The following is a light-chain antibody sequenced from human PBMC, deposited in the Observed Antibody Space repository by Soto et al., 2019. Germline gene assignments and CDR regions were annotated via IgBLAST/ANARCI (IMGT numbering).Light chain of an antibody. CDR1: QTISSW. J-gene: IGKJ1*01. CDR3: QHYNSYSEA. Sequence: DIQMTQSPSTLSGSVGDRVTITCRASQTISSWLAWYQQKPGKAPKLLIYKASTLKSGVPSRFGGSGSGTEFTLTISSLQPDDFATNYCQHYNSYSEAFGQGTKVELK. CDR2: KAS. V-gene: IGKV1-5*03.